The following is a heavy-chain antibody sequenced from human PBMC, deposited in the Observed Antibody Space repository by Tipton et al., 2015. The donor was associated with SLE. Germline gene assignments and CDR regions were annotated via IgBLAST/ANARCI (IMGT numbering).Heavy chain of an antibody. V-gene: IGHV4-59*11. CDR3: ARGGGDSVAAFDI. Sequence: TLSLTCTVSGASISSHYWTWIRQSPGKGLEWIGYIHFSGSTNYNLSLKTRVTISVETSKRHFSLKLTSVTAADTAVYYCARGGGDSVAAFDIWGQGTLVTVSS. CDR2: IHFSGST. J-gene: IGHJ3*02. CDR1: GASISSHY. D-gene: IGHD2-21*01.